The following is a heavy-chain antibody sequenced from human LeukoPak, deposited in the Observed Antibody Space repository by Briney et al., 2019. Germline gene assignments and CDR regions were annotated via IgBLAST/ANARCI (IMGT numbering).Heavy chain of an antibody. CDR1: G. V-gene: IGHV3-33*01. CDR2: IWYDGSNK. J-gene: IGHJ6*02. Sequence: GMHWVRQAXXXXLEWVAVIWYDGSNKYYADSVKGRFTISRDISKNTLYLQMNSLRAEDTAVYYCARDSEWPPPRYYYGMDVWGQGTTVTVSS. D-gene: IGHD3-3*01. CDR3: ARDSEWPPPRYYYGMDV.